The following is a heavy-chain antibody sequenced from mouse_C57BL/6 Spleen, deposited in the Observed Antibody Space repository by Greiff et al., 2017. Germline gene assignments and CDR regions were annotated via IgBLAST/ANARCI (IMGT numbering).Heavy chain of an antibody. CDR3: ARSWDRAMDY. D-gene: IGHD3-3*01. Sequence: VQRVESGPELVKPGASVKISCKASGYAFSSSWMNWVKQRPGKGLEWIGRIYPGDGDTNYNGKFKGKATLTADKSSSTAYMQLSSLTSEDSAVYFCARSWDRAMDYWGQGTSVTVSS. CDR2: IYPGDGDT. CDR1: GYAFSSSW. J-gene: IGHJ4*01. V-gene: IGHV1-82*01.